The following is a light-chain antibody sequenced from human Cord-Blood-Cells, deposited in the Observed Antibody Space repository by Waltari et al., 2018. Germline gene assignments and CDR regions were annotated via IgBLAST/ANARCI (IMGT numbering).Light chain of an antibody. CDR1: SLRRYY. CDR3: NSRDSSGNHWV. CDR2: GKN. J-gene: IGLJ3*02. V-gene: IGLV3-19*01. Sequence: SSELTQDPAVSVALGQTVRITCQGDSLRRYYASWYQQKPGQAPVLVSYGKNNRPSGIPDRFSGYSSGNTASLTITGAQAEDEADYYCNSRDSSGNHWVFGGGTKLTVL.